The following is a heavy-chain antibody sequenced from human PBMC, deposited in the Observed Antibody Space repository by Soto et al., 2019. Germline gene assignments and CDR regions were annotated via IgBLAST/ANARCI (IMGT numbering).Heavy chain of an antibody. CDR2: IYPSDSDT. V-gene: IGHV5-51*01. D-gene: IGHD4-17*01. CDR3: ERHANTVADHFDL. Sequence: GESLKISCQVSGYTFTIYWIGWVRQMPGKGLEWMGIIYPSDSDTRYSPSFQGRVTISADQSINTAYLQWDSLKASDTAIYYCERHANTVADHFDLWGQGTPVTVSS. J-gene: IGHJ4*02. CDR1: GYTFTIYW.